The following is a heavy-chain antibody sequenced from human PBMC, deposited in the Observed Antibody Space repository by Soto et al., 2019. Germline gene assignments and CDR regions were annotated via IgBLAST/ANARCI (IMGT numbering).Heavy chain of an antibody. D-gene: IGHD3-9*01. Sequence: PGGSLRLSCAASGFTFDDYAMHWVRQAPGKGLEWVSGISWNSGSIGYADSVKGRFTISRDNAKNSLYLQMNSLRAEDTALYYCAKDDYDILSGPSDYWGQGTLVTVSS. V-gene: IGHV3-9*01. CDR3: AKDDYDILSGPSDY. J-gene: IGHJ4*02. CDR2: ISWNSGSI. CDR1: GFTFDDYA.